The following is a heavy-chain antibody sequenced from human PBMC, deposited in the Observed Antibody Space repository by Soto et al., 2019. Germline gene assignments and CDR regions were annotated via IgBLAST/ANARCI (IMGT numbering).Heavy chain of an antibody. CDR1: GFTFSNAW. CDR2: IKSKTDGGTT. D-gene: IGHD3-16*01. J-gene: IGHJ4*02. CDR3: ITDGALRVDY. Sequence: EVQLVESGGGLVEPGGSLRLSCVASGFTFSNAWMSWFRQAPGKGLEWVGRIKSKTDGGTTDYAAPVTGRFTISRDDSKNTLYLQMNSLKTEDTAVYYCITDGALRVDYWGQGTLVTFAS. V-gene: IGHV3-15*01.